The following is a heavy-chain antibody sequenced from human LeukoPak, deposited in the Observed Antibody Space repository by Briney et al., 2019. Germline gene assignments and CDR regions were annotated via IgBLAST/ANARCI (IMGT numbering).Heavy chain of an antibody. D-gene: IGHD6-19*01. CDR3: ARDPPDHRAVAVTGVWFDP. CDR1: GYTFTAYY. Sequence: ASVKLSCKASGYTFTAYYMHWVRQAPGQRLEWMGWVNPNSGGTNYAQKFQGRVTITADESTSTAYMELSSLRSEDTAVYYCARDPPDHRAVAVTGVWFDPWGQGTLVTVSS. J-gene: IGHJ5*02. CDR2: VNPNSGGT. V-gene: IGHV1-2*02.